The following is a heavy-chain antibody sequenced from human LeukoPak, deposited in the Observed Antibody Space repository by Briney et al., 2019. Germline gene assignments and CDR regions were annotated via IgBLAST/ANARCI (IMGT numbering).Heavy chain of an antibody. CDR3: ARGPSVPYQLLYIGAGYYYYMDV. CDR1: GYTFTSYG. CDR2: ISAYNGNS. Sequence: ASVKVSCKASGYTFTSYGISWVRQAPGQGLEWMGWISAYNGNSNYAQKLQGRVTMTTDTSTSTAYMELRSLRSDDTAVYYCARGPSVPYQLLYIGAGYYYYMDVWGKGTTVTVSS. V-gene: IGHV1-18*01. D-gene: IGHD2-2*02. J-gene: IGHJ6*03.